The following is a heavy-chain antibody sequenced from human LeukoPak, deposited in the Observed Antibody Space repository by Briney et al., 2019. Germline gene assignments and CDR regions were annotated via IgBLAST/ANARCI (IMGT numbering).Heavy chain of an antibody. V-gene: IGHV4-59*08. CDR1: GGSISSYY. J-gene: IGHJ4*02. Sequence: XETLSLTCTVSGGSISSYYWSWIRQPPGKGLEWIGYIYYSGSTNYNPSLKSRVTISVDTSKNQFSLKLSSVTAADTAVYYCASSSSWYFYFDYWGQGTLVTVSS. CDR2: IYYSGST. D-gene: IGHD6-13*01. CDR3: ASSSSWYFYFDY.